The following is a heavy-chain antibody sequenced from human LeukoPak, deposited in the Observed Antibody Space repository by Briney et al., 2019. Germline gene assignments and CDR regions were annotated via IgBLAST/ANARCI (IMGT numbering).Heavy chain of an antibody. CDR1: GYSFSTSP. D-gene: IGHD5-12*01. Sequence: GGSLRLSCAASGYSFSTSPMSWVRQPPGKGLEWVSAMNNGPGATFYRDSVRGRFTISRDDSKSTLYLQMNSLRAEDTGTYYCAKTHYDLLDVWGQGTTVTVSS. J-gene: IGHJ6*02. CDR2: MNNGPGAT. CDR3: AKTHYDLLDV. V-gene: IGHV3-23*01.